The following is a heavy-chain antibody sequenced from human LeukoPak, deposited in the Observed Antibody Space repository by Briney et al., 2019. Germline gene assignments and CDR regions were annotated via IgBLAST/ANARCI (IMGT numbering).Heavy chain of an antibody. CDR1: GGSISSYS. Sequence: SETLSLTCSVSGGSISSYSRSWIRQPPGKGLEWIGYIFYSGSTNYNPSLKSRVTISLDTSKNQFSLKLSSVTAADTAVYYCATQARIVGATGYFDYWGQGTLVTVSS. CDR2: IFYSGST. J-gene: IGHJ4*02. CDR3: ATQARIVGATGYFDY. D-gene: IGHD1-26*01. V-gene: IGHV4-59*08.